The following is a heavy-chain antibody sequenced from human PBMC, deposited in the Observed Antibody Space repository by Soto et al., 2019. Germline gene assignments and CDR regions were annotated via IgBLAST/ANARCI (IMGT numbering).Heavy chain of an antibody. CDR1: GFTFSSYS. CDR3: ATYCSTSSCYDASHGMDV. D-gene: IGHD2-2*01. Sequence: PGGSLRPSCAVSGFTFSSYSTNWVRQAPGKGLQWVSYISRSSITICYADSVKGRFTISRDTAKNSLYLPMNSLRDEGTAVYYWATYCSTSSCYDASHGMDVWGQGTTVTVSS. J-gene: IGHJ6*02. CDR2: ISRSSITI. V-gene: IGHV3-48*02.